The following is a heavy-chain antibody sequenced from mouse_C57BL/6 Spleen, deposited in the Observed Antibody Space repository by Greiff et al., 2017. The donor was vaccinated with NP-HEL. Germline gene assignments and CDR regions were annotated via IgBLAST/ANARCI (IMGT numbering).Heavy chain of an antibody. CDR3: ARGGLLTAWFAY. D-gene: IGHD3-3*01. CDR2: ISSGSSTI. CDR1: GFTFSDYG. J-gene: IGHJ3*01. Sequence: EVQGVESGGGLVKPGGSLKLSCAASGFTFSDYGMHWVRQAPEKGLEWVAYISSGSSTINYADTVKGRFTMSRDKAKNTLFLQMTSLRSEDAAMYDCARGGLLTAWFAYWGQGTLVTVSA. V-gene: IGHV5-17*01.